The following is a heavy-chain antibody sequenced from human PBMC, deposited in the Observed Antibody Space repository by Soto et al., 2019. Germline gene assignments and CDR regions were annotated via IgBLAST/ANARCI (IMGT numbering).Heavy chain of an antibody. V-gene: IGHV2-5*01. CDR1: GISLSTSGVG. CDR3: ARGLATLPVFAFDI. D-gene: IGHD1-1*01. CDR2: VYWNDDK. Sequence: QITLKGSGPTLVKPTQTLTLTCTLSGISLSTSGVGLGWIRQTPGKALEWLALVYWNDDKHYSPPLKSRLTITKDTSKNQAILTMTNMDPVDTATYYCARGLATLPVFAFDIWGQGTVVTVSS. J-gene: IGHJ3*02.